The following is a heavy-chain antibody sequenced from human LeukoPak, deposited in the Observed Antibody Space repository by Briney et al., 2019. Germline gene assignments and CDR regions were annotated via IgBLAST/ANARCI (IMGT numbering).Heavy chain of an antibody. CDR2: IYYSGST. Sequence: PSETLSLTCTVSGGSISSYYWSWIRQPPGKGLEWIGYIYYSGSTNYNPSLKSRVTISVDTSKNQFSLKLSSVTAADTAVYCCARERERKYYYDSSGHIFDYWGQGTLVTVSS. V-gene: IGHV4-59*01. J-gene: IGHJ4*02. CDR3: ARERERKYYYDSSGHIFDY. D-gene: IGHD3-22*01. CDR1: GGSISSYY.